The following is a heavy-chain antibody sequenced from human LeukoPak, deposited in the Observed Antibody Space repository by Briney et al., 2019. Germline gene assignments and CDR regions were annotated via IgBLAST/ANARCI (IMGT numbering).Heavy chain of an antibody. V-gene: IGHV3-7*01. CDR1: GFTFSGHW. J-gene: IGHJ4*02. D-gene: IGHD1-14*01. CDR2: INQGGSDK. CDR3: TRARSRAEDD. Sequence: PGGSLRLSCAASGFTFSGHWMSWVRQAPGRGLEGVANINQGGSDKYYVDSVKGRFTISRDNANNLLYLQMNSLRGEDTAVYYCTRARSRAEDDWGQGTLVTVSS.